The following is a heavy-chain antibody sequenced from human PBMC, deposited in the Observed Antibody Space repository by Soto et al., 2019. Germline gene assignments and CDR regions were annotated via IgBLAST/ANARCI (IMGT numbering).Heavy chain of an antibody. CDR1: VFTFSSYA. V-gene: IGHV3-23*01. D-gene: IGHD2-15*01. CDR2: ISGSGGST. CDR3: AKFVVVVVAAPYFDY. J-gene: IGHJ4*02. Sequence: WWSLRLSCSASVFTFSSYAMSWFRQAPGKGLEWVSAISGSGGSTYYADSVKGRFTISRDNSKNTLYLQMNSLRAEDTAVYYCAKFVVVVVAAPYFDYWGQGTLVTVSS.